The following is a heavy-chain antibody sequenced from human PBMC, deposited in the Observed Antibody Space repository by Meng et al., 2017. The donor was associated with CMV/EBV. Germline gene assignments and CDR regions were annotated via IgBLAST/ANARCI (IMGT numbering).Heavy chain of an antibody. CDR2: INHSGST. CDR1: GGSFSGYY. J-gene: IGHJ4*02. CDR3: ACYIAAREGDYFDY. D-gene: IGHD6-6*01. Sequence: SETLSLTCAVYGGSFSGYYWSWSRQPPGKGLEWIGEINHSGSTNYNPSLKSRVTISVDTSKNQFSLKLSSVTAADTAVYYCACYIAAREGDYFDYWGQGTLVTVSS. V-gene: IGHV4-34*01.